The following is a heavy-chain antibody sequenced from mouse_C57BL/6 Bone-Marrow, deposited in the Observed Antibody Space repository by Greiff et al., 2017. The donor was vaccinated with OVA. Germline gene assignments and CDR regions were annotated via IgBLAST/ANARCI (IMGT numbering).Heavy chain of an antibody. CDR2: ISYDGSN. V-gene: IGHV3-6*01. J-gene: IGHJ2*01. Sequence: EVQLQESGPGLVKPSQSLSLTCSVTGYSITSGYYWNWIRQFPGNKLEWMGYISYDGSNNYNPSLKNRISITRDTSKNQFFLKLNSVTTEDTATYYCARGRITTVVFDYWGQGTTLTVSS. CDR3: ARGRITTVVFDY. CDR1: GYSITSGYY. D-gene: IGHD1-1*01.